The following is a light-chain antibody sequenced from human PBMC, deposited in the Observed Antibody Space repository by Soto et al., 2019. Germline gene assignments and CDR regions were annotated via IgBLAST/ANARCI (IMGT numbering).Light chain of an antibody. V-gene: IGLV1-44*01. Sequence: QSVLTQPPSASGTPGQRVTISCSGSSSNIGSNTVNWYQQLPGTDPKLLIYSNNKRPSGGPDRFSGSKSATSASLAISGLQSADEAYYYCSAWDDSLNGWVFGGGTKLTVL. CDR1: SSNIGSNT. CDR3: SAWDDSLNGWV. J-gene: IGLJ3*02. CDR2: SNN.